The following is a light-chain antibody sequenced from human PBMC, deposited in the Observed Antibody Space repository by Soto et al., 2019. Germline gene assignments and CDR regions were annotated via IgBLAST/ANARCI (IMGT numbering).Light chain of an antibody. CDR3: AAWDDSLNGLV. CDR1: SSNIGNNT. Sequence: QAVVTQPPSASGTPGQRVTISCSGSSSNIGNNTVNWYQQLPGTAPKLLIYSNNQRPSGVPDRFSGSKSGTSASLAISGLQSEDEADYFCAAWDDSLNGLVFGGGTKVTVL. J-gene: IGLJ2*01. V-gene: IGLV1-44*01. CDR2: SNN.